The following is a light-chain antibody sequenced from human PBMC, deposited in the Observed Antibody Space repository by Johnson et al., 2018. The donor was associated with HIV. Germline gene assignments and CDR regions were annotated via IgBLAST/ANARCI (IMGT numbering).Light chain of an antibody. Sequence: QAVLTQPPSVSAASGQKVDISCSGSSSNIENNYLSWYQQLPHTAPKLLIYENNKRPSGIPDRFSGSKSGTSATLGITGLPTGDEADYYCGTWDTSLGAQYVFGSGTKVTVL. CDR1: SSNIENNY. J-gene: IGLJ1*01. V-gene: IGLV1-51*01. CDR3: GTWDTSLGAQYV. CDR2: ENN.